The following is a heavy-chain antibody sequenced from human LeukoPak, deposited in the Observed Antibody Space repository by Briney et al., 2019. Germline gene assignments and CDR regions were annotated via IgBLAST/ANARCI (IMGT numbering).Heavy chain of an antibody. Sequence: EASVKVSCKASGYTFTSYDINWVRQATGQGLEWMGWMNPNSGNTGYAQKFQGRVTMTEDTSTDTAYMELSSLRSEDTAVYYCATTVYSSSWYESWFDPWGQGTLVTVSS. V-gene: IGHV1-8*01. CDR1: GYTFTSYD. D-gene: IGHD6-13*01. CDR3: ATTVYSSSWYESWFDP. J-gene: IGHJ5*02. CDR2: MNPNSGNT.